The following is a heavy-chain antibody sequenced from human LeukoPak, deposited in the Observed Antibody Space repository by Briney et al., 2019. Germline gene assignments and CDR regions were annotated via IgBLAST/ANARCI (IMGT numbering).Heavy chain of an antibody. V-gene: IGHV4-31*03. D-gene: IGHD6-13*01. CDR3: AREAPLAAAGTYS. CDR2: IYYSGST. J-gene: IGHJ4*02. Sequence: SETLSLTCTVSGGSISSGGYYWSWIRQHPGKGLEWIGYIYYSGSTYYNPSLKSRVTISVDTSKNQFSLKLTSVTAADTAVYYCAREAPLAAAGTYSWGQGTLVTVSS. CDR1: GGSISSGGYY.